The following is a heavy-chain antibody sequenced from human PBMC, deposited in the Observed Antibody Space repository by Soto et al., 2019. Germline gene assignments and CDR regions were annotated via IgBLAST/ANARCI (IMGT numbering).Heavy chain of an antibody. V-gene: IGHV3-53*01. Sequence: GGSLRLSCAASGFTVSSNYMSWVSQAPGKGLEWVSVIYSGGSTYYADSVKGRFTISRDNSKNTLYLQMNSLRAEDTAVYYCARDGGIRLGELSPLLYYYGMDVWGQGTTVTVSS. D-gene: IGHD3-16*02. CDR3: ARDGGIRLGELSPLLYYYGMDV. CDR1: GFTVSSNY. J-gene: IGHJ6*02. CDR2: IYSGGST.